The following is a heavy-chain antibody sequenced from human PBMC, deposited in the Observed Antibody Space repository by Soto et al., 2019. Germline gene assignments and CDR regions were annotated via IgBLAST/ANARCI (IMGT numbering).Heavy chain of an antibody. CDR3: AHAGDYDLLTFDH. CDR2: IYWDDDK. CDR1: GFSLSTYHMG. V-gene: IGHV2-5*02. D-gene: IGHD4-17*01. J-gene: IGHJ4*02. Sequence: QITLKESGPTLVRPAQTLTLTCDFSGFSLSTYHMGVAWIRQPPGKALEWLALIYWDDDKRYSPSLKDRLAISKDTPSNQVVLTITNMDPGDTATYFCAHAGDYDLLTFDHWGPGTLVTVSS.